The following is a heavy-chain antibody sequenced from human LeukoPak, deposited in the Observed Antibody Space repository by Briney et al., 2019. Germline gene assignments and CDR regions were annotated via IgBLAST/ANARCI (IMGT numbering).Heavy chain of an antibody. Sequence: PSESLSLTCTVAGGSISSSSYYWGWIRHPPGKGLEWLGRIYYSGSTYYNPSLKSRVTISVATSKNQFCCKVTALTAADTAVDYCARQPPGDYDILTSYSSDGFDIWGQGTVVTVSS. D-gene: IGHD3-9*01. CDR3: ARQPPGDYDILTSYSSDGFDI. CDR1: GGSISSSSYY. V-gene: IGHV4-39*01. J-gene: IGHJ3*02. CDR2: IYYSGST.